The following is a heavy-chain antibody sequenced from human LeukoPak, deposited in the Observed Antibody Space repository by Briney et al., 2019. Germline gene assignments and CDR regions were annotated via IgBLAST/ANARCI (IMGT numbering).Heavy chain of an antibody. J-gene: IGHJ4*02. Sequence: SQTLSLTCTVSGGSISSGGYYWSWIRQHPGKGLEWIGYIYYSGSTYYNPSLKSRVTISVDTSKNQFSLKLSSVTAAGTAVYYCARCIGRWELLHIDYWGQGTLVTVSS. CDR3: ARCIGRWELLHIDY. CDR2: IYYSGST. CDR1: GGSISSGGYY. D-gene: IGHD1-26*01. V-gene: IGHV4-31*03.